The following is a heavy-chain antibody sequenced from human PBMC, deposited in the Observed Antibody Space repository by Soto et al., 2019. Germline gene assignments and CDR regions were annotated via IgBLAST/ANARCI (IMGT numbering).Heavy chain of an antibody. CDR2: INAGNGNT. V-gene: IGHV1-3*01. J-gene: IGHJ4*02. CDR3: ARPTVVVGANIDY. CDR1: GYTFTSYA. Sequence: QVQLVQSGAEVKKPGASVKVSCKASGYTFTSYAMHWVRQAPGQRLEWMGWINAGNGNTKYSQKFQGRVTITRDTSASTAYMELSSLRSEDTAVYYCARPTVVVGANIDYWGQGTLVTVSS. D-gene: IGHD1-26*01.